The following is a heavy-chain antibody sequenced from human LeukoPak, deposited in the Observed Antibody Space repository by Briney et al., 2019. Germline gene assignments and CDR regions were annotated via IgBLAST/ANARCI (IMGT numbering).Heavy chain of an antibody. Sequence: GGSLRLSCAASGFTVSSNYMSWVRQAPGKGLEWVSVIYSGGSTYYADSVKGRFTISRDNSKNTLYLQMNSLRAEDTAVYYCARAGYSSSWFAFDIWGQGTMVTVSS. CDR3: ARAGYSSSWFAFDI. V-gene: IGHV3-53*01. D-gene: IGHD6-13*01. J-gene: IGHJ3*02. CDR2: IYSGGST. CDR1: GFTVSSNY.